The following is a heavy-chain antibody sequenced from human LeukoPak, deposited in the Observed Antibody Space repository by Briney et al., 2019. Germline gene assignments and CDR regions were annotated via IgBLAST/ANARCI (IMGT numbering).Heavy chain of an antibody. D-gene: IGHD5-24*01. CDR3: ARLEGYYFDY. Sequence: GGSLRLSCAASGFTSSSYSMNWVRQAPGKGVEWVSSISSSSSYIYYADSAKGRFTISRDNAKNSLYLQMNSLRAEDTAVYYCARLEGYYFDYWGQGTLVTVSS. V-gene: IGHV3-21*01. J-gene: IGHJ4*02. CDR1: GFTSSSYS. CDR2: ISSSSSYI.